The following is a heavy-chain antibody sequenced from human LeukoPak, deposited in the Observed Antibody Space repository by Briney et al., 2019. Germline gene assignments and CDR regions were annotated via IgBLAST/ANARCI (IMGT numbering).Heavy chain of an antibody. CDR1: GYTFTNYD. V-gene: IGHV1-8*01. D-gene: IGHD3-10*01. J-gene: IGHJ6*02. CDR3: ARDPSYYYGSGSRRYNYYGMDV. CDR2: MNPNSGDT. Sequence: ASVKVSCKASGYTFTNYDINWVRQATGQGLEWMGWMNPNSGDTGYAQKFQDRVTMTRNTSISTAYMELSSLRSEDTAVYYCARDPSYYYGSGSRRYNYYGMDVWGQGTTVTVSS.